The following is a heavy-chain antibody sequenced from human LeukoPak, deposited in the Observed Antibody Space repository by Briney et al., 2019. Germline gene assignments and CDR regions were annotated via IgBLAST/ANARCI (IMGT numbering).Heavy chain of an antibody. J-gene: IGHJ4*02. CDR3: ARVLSIGFHYDY. CDR2: ISGSGYAT. Sequence: GGSLRLSCTASGFTFSSLAMHWVRQAPGKGLEWVSGISGSGYATYYADSVRGRFTVSRDNSKNTLYLQMSSLRAEDTALYFCARVLSIGFHYDYWGPGTLVTVSS. D-gene: IGHD3-22*01. V-gene: IGHV3-23*01. CDR1: GFTFSSLA.